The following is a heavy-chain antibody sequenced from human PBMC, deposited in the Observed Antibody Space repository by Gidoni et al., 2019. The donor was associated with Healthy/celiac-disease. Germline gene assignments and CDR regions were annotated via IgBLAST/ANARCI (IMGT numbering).Heavy chain of an antibody. J-gene: IGHJ4*02. D-gene: IGHD6-19*01. CDR2: INHSGST. V-gene: IGHV4-34*01. CDR3: ARPSSGTDDY. Sequence: GLEWIWEINHSGSTHYNPSLKSRVTISVDTSKNQFSLKPSPVTSADQAVSFCARPSSGTDDYWGQGTLVTVSS.